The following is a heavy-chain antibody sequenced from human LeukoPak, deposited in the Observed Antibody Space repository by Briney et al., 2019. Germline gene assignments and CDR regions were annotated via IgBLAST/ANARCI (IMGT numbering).Heavy chain of an antibody. CDR3: AGGDRNGWYFYY. Sequence: PGGSLRLSCAASGFTFSSYSMNWVRQAPGKGLEWVSSISSSSSYIYYADSVKGRFTISRDNAKNSLYLQMSSLRAEDTALYLCAGGDRNGWYFYYWGQGTLVTVSS. V-gene: IGHV3-21*04. J-gene: IGHJ4*02. CDR1: GFTFSSYS. D-gene: IGHD6-19*01. CDR2: ISSSSSYI.